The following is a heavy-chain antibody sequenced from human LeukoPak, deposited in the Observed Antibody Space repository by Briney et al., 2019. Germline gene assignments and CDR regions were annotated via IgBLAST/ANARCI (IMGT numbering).Heavy chain of an antibody. CDR3: AREGNGYDAFDI. CDR1: GFTFSSYD. V-gene: IGHV3-13*01. D-gene: IGHD5-18*01. CDR2: IGTAGDT. J-gene: IGHJ3*02. Sequence: GGSLRLSCAASGFTFSSYDVHWVRQATGKGLEWVSAIGTAGDTYYPGSVKGRFTISRENAKNSLYLQMNSLRAGDTAVYYCAREGNGYDAFDIWGQGTMVTVSS.